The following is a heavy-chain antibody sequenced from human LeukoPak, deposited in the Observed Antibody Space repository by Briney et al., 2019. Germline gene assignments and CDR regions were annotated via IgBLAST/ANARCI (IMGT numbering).Heavy chain of an antibody. D-gene: IGHD1-1*01. V-gene: IGHV3-23*01. CDR3: AKGLYKPFDY. Sequence: GGSPRLSCAASGFTFSNYAMSWVRQAPGKGLEWVSAINDGGGRTYYADSVKGRFTISRDNSKNMLYLQMNSLRAEDTAVYYCAKGLYKPFDYWGQGTLVTVSS. CDR1: GFTFSNYA. J-gene: IGHJ4*02. CDR2: INDGGGRT.